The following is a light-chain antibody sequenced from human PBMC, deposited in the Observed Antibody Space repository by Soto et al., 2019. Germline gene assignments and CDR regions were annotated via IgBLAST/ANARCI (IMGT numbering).Light chain of an antibody. CDR2: NAF. J-gene: IGKJ4*01. CDR1: QSPSSGY. Sequence: LTQPPGTLSLSPGDPAIPSLAASQSPSSGYLAWYQQKPGQAPRLLIYNAFNRATGIPDRFSGSGSGTDFTLTISRLEPEDFAVYYCQQYGSSPGTFGGGTKVDIK. CDR3: QQYGSSPGT. V-gene: IGKV3-20*01.